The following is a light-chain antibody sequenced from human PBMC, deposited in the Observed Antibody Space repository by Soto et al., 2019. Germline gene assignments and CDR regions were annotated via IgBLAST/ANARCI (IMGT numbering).Light chain of an antibody. CDR1: QSVGSN. Sequence: EVVMTQSPAPLSVSPGERVTLSCRASQSVGSNLAWYQQKPGQSPRLLIYGASTRATGIPARFSGSGSGTEFTLTISSLQSGDFAVFYCQQYNNWPRTFGQGTKVEI. J-gene: IGKJ1*01. V-gene: IGKV3-15*01. CDR2: GAS. CDR3: QQYNNWPRT.